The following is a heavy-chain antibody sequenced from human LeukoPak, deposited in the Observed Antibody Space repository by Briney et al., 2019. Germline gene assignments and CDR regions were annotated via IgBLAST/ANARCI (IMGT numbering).Heavy chain of an antibody. CDR3: AKDNSSSTSCHRDY. D-gene: IGHD2-2*01. CDR1: GFTFSSYG. Sequence: GGSLRLSCAASGFTFSSYGMHWVRQAPGKGLEWVAFIRYDGSNKYYADSVKGRFTISRDDSKNTLYLQMNSLRAEDTAVYYCAKDNSSSTSCHRDYWGQGTLVTVSS. J-gene: IGHJ4*02. V-gene: IGHV3-30*02. CDR2: IRYDGSNK.